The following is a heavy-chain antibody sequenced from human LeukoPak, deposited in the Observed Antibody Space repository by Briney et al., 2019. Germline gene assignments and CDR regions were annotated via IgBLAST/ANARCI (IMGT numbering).Heavy chain of an antibody. CDR3: ARGLGLFDY. V-gene: IGHV4-34*01. Sequence: GSLRLSCAASGFTFSSYAMSWVRQPPGKGLEWIGEINHSGSTNYNPSLKSRVTISVDTSKNQFSLKLSSVTAADTAVYYCARGLGLFDYWGQGTLVTVSS. D-gene: IGHD7-27*01. J-gene: IGHJ4*02. CDR1: GFTFSSYA. CDR2: INHSGST.